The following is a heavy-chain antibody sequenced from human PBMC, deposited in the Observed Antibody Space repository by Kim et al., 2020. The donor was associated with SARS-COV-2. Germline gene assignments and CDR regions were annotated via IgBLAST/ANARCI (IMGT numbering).Heavy chain of an antibody. D-gene: IGHD3-3*01. CDR2: ISAYNGNT. Sequence: ASVKVSCKASGYTFTSYGISWVRQAPGQGLEWMGWISAYNGNTNYAQKLQGRVTMTTDTSTSTAYMELRSLRSDDTAVYYCARVPQFWIFGVADYFDYWGQGTLVTVSS. CDR1: GYTFTSYG. J-gene: IGHJ4*02. V-gene: IGHV1-18*01. CDR3: ARVPQFWIFGVADYFDY.